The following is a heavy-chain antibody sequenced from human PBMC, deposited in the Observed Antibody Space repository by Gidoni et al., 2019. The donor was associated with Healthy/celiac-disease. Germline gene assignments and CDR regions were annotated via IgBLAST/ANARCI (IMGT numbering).Heavy chain of an antibody. Sequence: QLQLQESGPGLVQPSETLSLTCTVSGGSISSSSSYWGWISQPPGKGREWIGSIYYSGSTYYNTSLKSRVTISVDTSKNQFSLKLSSVTAADTAVYYCARHYGRIGYCSGGSCSSCDYWGQGTLVTVSS. V-gene: IGHV4-39*01. CDR1: GGSISSSSSY. J-gene: IGHJ4*02. CDR3: ARHYGRIGYCSGGSCSSCDY. D-gene: IGHD2-15*01. CDR2: IYYSGST.